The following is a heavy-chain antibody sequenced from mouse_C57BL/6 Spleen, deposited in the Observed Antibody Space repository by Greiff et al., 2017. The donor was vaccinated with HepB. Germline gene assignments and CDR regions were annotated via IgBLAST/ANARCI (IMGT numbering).Heavy chain of an antibody. V-gene: IGHV1-64*01. CDR1: GYTFTSYW. CDR3: ARQGGGYYGSFDY. CDR2: IHPNSGST. D-gene: IGHD1-1*01. J-gene: IGHJ2*01. Sequence: VQLQQPGAELVKPGASVKLSCKASGYTFTSYWMHWVKQRPGQGLEWIGMIHPNSGSTNYNEKFKSKATLTVDKSSSTAYMQLSSLTSEDSAVYYCARQGGGYYGSFDYWGQGTTLTVSS.